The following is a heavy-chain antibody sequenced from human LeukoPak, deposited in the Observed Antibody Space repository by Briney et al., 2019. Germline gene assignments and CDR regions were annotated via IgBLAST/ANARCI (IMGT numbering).Heavy chain of an antibody. V-gene: IGHV3-21*01. CDR3: ARAGGYCSSTSCFGRGEPPYYFDY. CDR1: GFTFSSYS. J-gene: IGHJ4*02. Sequence: GGSLRLSCAASGFTFSSYSMNWVRQAPGKGLEWVSSISSSSSYIYYADSVKGRFTISRDNAKNSLYLQMNSLRAEDTAVYYCARAGGYCSSTSCFGRGEPPYYFDYWGQGTLVTVSS. D-gene: IGHD2-2*01. CDR2: ISSSSSYI.